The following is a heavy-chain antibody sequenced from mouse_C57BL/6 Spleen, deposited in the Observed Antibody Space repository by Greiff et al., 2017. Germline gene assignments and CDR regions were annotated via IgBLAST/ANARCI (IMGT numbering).Heavy chain of an antibody. Sequence: ESGPGLVKPSQSLSLTCSVTGYSITSGYYWNWIRQFPGNKLEWMGYISYDGSNNYNPSLKNRISITRDTSKNQFFLKLNSVTTEDTATYYCAREGGRGGFAYWGQGTLVTVSA. CDR3: AREGGRGGFAY. CDR1: GYSITSGYY. V-gene: IGHV3-6*01. J-gene: IGHJ3*01. CDR2: ISYDGSN.